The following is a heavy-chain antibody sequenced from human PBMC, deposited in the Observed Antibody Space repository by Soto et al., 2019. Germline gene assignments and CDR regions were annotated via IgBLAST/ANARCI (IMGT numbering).Heavy chain of an antibody. J-gene: IGHJ4*02. CDR3: ARGGGYSNPYIFDY. Sequence: PSETLSLTCTVSGGSISTYYWTWIRQPPGKGLEWIGYIYYSGSTNYNPSLKSRVTISEDTSKKQFSLKLNSVTAADTAVYYCARGGGYSNPYIFDYWGQGTLVTVSS. CDR2: IYYSGST. V-gene: IGHV4-59*01. CDR1: GGSISTYY. D-gene: IGHD5-18*01.